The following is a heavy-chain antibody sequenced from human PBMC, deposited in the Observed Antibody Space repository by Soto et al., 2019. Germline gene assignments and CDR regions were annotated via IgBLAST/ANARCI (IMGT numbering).Heavy chain of an antibody. D-gene: IGHD3-10*01. CDR1: GGSMSEYF. J-gene: IGHJ4*02. V-gene: IGHV4-59*01. CDR3: ARDGYDGSGSPYPAY. Sequence: TSETLSLTCTVSGGSMSEYFWRWIRQSPGKGLEWIGYVYYLGSTDYNPSLKSRVTISVDTSKRQFSLKLSSVTVADTAVYYCARDGYDGSGSPYPAYWGPGAQVTVSS. CDR2: VYYLGST.